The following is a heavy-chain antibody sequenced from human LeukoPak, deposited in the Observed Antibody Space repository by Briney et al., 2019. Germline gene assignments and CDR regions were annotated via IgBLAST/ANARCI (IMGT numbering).Heavy chain of an antibody. CDR1: GFTFSSYA. D-gene: IGHD6-19*01. Sequence: GGSLRLSCAASGFTFSSYAMHWVRQAPGKGLEWVAVISYDGSNKYYADSVKGRFTISRDNSKNTLYLQMNSLRAEDTAVYYCAREKGIAVAGDAFDIWGQGTMVTVSS. J-gene: IGHJ3*02. V-gene: IGHV3-30*04. CDR3: AREKGIAVAGDAFDI. CDR2: ISYDGSNK.